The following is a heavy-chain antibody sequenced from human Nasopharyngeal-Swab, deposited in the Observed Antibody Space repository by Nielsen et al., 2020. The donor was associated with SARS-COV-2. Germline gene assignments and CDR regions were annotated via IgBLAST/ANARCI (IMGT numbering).Heavy chain of an antibody. Sequence: SLKISCAASGFTFSDYYMSWIRQAPGKGLEWVSYISSSSSTIYYADSVKGRFTISRDNAKNSLYLQMNSLRAEDTAVYYCAREHITMVRGGDYWGQGTLVTVSS. V-gene: IGHV3-11*04. J-gene: IGHJ4*02. CDR1: GFTFSDYY. D-gene: IGHD3-10*01. CDR2: ISSSSSTI. CDR3: AREHITMVRGGDY.